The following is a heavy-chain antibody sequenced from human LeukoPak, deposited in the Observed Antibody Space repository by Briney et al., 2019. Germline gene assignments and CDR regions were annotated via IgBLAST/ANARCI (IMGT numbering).Heavy chain of an antibody. CDR1: GVSISSYY. V-gene: IGHV4-59*01. J-gene: IGHJ4*02. Sequence: PSVTLSLTCTVSGVSISSYYWSWIRQPPGKGLEYIGYIYYSGNTNYNPSLKSRVTISVDTSKNQFSLKLSSVTAADTAVYYCARGTSSLDYWGQGTLVTVSS. CDR2: IYYSGNT. CDR3: ARGTSSLDY.